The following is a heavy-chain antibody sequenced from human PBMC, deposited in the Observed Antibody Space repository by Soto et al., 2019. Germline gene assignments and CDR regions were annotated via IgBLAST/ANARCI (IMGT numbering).Heavy chain of an antibody. CDR2: ISGSGGST. CDR3: AKDSVSGYYVKQFDY. J-gene: IGHJ4*02. CDR1: GFTFSSCA. V-gene: IGHV3-23*01. Sequence: GGSLRLSCAASGFTFSSCAMSWVRQAPGKGLGWVSAISGSGGSTYYADSVKGRFTISRDNSKNTLYLQMNSLRAEDTAVYYCAKDSVSGYYVKQFDYWGQGTMVTVSS. D-gene: IGHD3-22*01.